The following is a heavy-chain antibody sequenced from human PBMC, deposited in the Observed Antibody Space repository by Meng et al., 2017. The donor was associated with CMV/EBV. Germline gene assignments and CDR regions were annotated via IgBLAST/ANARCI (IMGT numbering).Heavy chain of an antibody. V-gene: IGHV3-21*01. CDR2: ISSSSSYI. CDR1: GFTFSSYS. D-gene: IGHD3-22*01. J-gene: IGHJ4*02. Sequence: GGSLRLSCAASGFTFSSYSMNWVRQAPGKGLEWVSSISSSSSYIYHADSVKGRFTISRDNAKNSLYLQMNSLRAEDTAVYYCARDGGYDSSGNRMGTFDYWGQGTLVTVSS. CDR3: ARDGGYDSSGNRMGTFDY.